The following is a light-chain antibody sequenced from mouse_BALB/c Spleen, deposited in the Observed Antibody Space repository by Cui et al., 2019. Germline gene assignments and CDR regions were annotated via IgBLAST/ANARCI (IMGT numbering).Light chain of an antibody. CDR2: LTS. V-gene: IGKV4-68*01. CDR1: SSVSY. CDR3: QQWSSNPPT. J-gene: IGKJ2*01. Sequence: QIVLTQSPALMSASPGETVTMTCSASSSVSYMYWYQQKPRSSPKPWIYLTSNLASGVPARVSGSGSGTSYSLTISSMEAEDAATYYCQQWSSNPPTFGGWTKLEIK.